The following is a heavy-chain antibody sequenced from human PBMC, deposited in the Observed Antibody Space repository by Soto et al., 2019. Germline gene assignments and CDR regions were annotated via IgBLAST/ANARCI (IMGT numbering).Heavy chain of an antibody. V-gene: IGHV3-49*03. CDR1: GFTFGDYA. Sequence: PGGSLRLSCTASGFTFGDYAMSWFRQAPGKGLEWVGFIRSKAYSGTTDYAAPVKGRFTISRDDSKNTLYLQMNSLKTEDTAVYYCTTKLGYCISTSCYAGAFDIWGQGTMVTVSS. J-gene: IGHJ3*02. CDR2: IRSKAYSGTT. CDR3: TTKLGYCISTSCYAGAFDI. D-gene: IGHD2-2*01.